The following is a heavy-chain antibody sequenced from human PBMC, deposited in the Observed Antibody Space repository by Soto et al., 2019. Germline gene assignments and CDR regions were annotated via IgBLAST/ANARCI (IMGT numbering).Heavy chain of an antibody. D-gene: IGHD3-10*01. CDR1: GFTFTRYT. Sequence: PGGSLRLSCAASGFTFTRYTMHWVRQAPGKGLEWVALISYDEIDKYYADAVKGRFTISRDNSKNTLYLQMDSLRAEDTAVYYCAGRSGSSDYWGRGTLVTVSA. CDR3: AGRSGSSDY. V-gene: IGHV3-30*04. J-gene: IGHJ4*02. CDR2: ISYDEIDK.